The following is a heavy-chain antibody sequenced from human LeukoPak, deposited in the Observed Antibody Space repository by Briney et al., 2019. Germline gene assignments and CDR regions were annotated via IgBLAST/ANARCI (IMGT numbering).Heavy chain of an antibody. J-gene: IGHJ6*02. CDR2: FIVILGVT. CDR1: GGPFNSYA. Sequence: SVKVSCKAPGGPFNSYAINWVRQAPGQGLEWRGRFIVILGVTNYAQRFQGRVTISADKSTTTACMELSSLTSEDTAVYYCARYIHPQGLVGYAMDVWGQGTTVIVSS. CDR3: ARYIHPQGLVGYAMDV. V-gene: IGHV1-69*04. D-gene: IGHD2-15*01.